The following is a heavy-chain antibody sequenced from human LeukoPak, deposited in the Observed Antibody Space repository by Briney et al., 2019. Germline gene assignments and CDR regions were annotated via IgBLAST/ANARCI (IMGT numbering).Heavy chain of an antibody. CDR2: ITDDEDT. V-gene: IGHV3-23*01. Sequence: GGSLRLSCAASGFTFSSYSMTWVRQTPGKGLESVSVITDDEDTYYADSVKGRFTISRDNSQNTVFLQMNSLRVEDTAVYYCAKVDYWSPENYFDSWGQGTLVTVSS. CDR3: AKVDYWSPENYFDS. J-gene: IGHJ4*02. CDR1: GFTFSSYS. D-gene: IGHD1-1*01.